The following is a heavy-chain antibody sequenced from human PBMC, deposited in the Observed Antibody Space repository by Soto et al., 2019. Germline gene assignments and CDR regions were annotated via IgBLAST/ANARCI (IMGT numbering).Heavy chain of an antibody. D-gene: IGHD4-17*01. CDR3: ARWKVTTRSGILYYYYGMDL. CDR1: GFTFSSYS. J-gene: IGHJ6*02. Sequence: EVQLVESGGGLVKPGGSLRLSCAASGFTFSSYSMNWVRQAPGKGLEWVSSISSSSSYIYYADSVKGRFTISRDNAKNSLYLQMNSLRAEDTAGYYCARWKVTTRSGILYYYYGMDLWGQGTTVTGSS. CDR2: ISSSSSYI. V-gene: IGHV3-21*01.